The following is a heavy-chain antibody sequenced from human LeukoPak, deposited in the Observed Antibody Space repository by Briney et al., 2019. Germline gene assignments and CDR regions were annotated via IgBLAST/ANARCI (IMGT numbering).Heavy chain of an antibody. CDR2: IQYDGSIL. V-gene: IGHV3-33*01. CDR1: GFTFRSYG. J-gene: IGHJ4*01. Sequence: GGSLGLSCAASGFTFRSYGMHWVRQGPGKGLEWVAAIQYDGSILYYADSVKGRFTISRDNSKDTLYLQMSSLRVEDTAVYYCARDTGYGDLEDGWGRGTLVTVSS. D-gene: IGHD4-17*01. CDR3: ARDTGYGDLEDG.